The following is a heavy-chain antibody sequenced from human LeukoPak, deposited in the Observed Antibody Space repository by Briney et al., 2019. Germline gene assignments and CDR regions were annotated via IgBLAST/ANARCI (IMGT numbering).Heavy chain of an antibody. J-gene: IGHJ4*02. CDR2: ISAYNGNT. D-gene: IGHD3-10*01. CDR3: ARDPGQITMVRGVIIGAFGTYYFDS. CDR1: GYTFTSYG. Sequence: ASVKVSCKASGYTFTSYGISWVRQAPGQGLEWMGWISAYNGNTNYAQKLQGRVTMTTDNSTSTAYMELRSLRSDDTAVYYCARDPGQITMVRGVIIGAFGTYYFDSWGQGTLVTVSS. V-gene: IGHV1-18*01.